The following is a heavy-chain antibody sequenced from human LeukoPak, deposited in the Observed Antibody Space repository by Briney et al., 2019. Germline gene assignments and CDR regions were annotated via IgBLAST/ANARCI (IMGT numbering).Heavy chain of an antibody. J-gene: IGHJ4*02. V-gene: IGHV3-30*02. CDR1: GFTFSSYG. D-gene: IGHD6-19*01. CDR2: IRYDGSSK. CDR3: AKDRLGMYSSGWYFDY. Sequence: AEGSLRLSRAASGFTFSSYGMHWVRQAAGKGLEWVAFIRYDGSSKYYADSVKGRFTISRDNSKNTLYLQMNSLRAEDTAVYYCAKDRLGMYSSGWYFDYWGQGTLVTVSS.